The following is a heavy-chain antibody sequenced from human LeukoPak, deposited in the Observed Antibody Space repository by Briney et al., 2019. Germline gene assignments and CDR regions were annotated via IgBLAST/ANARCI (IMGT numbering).Heavy chain of an antibody. D-gene: IGHD3-10*01. J-gene: IGHJ4*02. CDR2: MWYDESNE. CDR3: ARDLSPVVRASPMGY. CDR1: GFTFSNYG. V-gene: IGHV3-33*01. Sequence: GRSLRLSCVASGFTFSNYGMHWVRQAPGKGLEWVAVMWYDESNEYSGDSVKGRFTISSDTSKNTLYLQMNSLRAEDTAVYYCARDLSPVVRASPMGYWGQGTLVTVSS.